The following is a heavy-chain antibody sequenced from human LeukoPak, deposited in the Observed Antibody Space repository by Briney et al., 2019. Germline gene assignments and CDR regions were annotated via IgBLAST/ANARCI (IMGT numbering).Heavy chain of an antibody. V-gene: IGHV3-23*01. D-gene: IGHD3-22*01. CDR2: ISGSGGST. CDR3: AKDPLYYYDSSGYYPYGMDV. CDR1: GFTFSSYA. Sequence: GGSLRLSCTPSGFTFSSYAMSWVRQAPGKGLEWVSAISGSGGSTYYADSVKGRFTISRDNSKNTLYLQMNSLRAEDTAVYYCAKDPLYYYDSSGYYPYGMDVWGQGTTVTVSS. J-gene: IGHJ6*02.